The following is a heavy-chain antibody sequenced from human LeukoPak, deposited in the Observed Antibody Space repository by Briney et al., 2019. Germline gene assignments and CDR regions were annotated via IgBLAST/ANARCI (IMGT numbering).Heavy chain of an antibody. Sequence: GASVKVSCKVSGYTLTELSMHWVRQAPGKGLEWMGGFDPEDGETIYAQKFQGRVTMTEDTSTDTAYMELSNLRSEDTAVYYCVTYGVYGGLSDYWGQGTQVTVFS. CDR1: GYTLTELS. CDR3: VTYGVYGGLSDY. CDR2: FDPEDGET. V-gene: IGHV1-24*01. J-gene: IGHJ4*02. D-gene: IGHD4-17*01.